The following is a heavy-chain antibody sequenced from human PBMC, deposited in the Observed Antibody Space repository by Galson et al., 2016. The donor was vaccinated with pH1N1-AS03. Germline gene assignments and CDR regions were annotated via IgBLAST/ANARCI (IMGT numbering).Heavy chain of an antibody. V-gene: IGHV3-33*03. CDR2: IWNDGSLK. CDR1: GFTFRTFG. CDR3: VTGNQNYFDY. D-gene: IGHD2-8*02. Sequence: SLRLSCAASGFTFRTFGMHWVRQAPGKGLEWVAVIWNDGSLKKYGDSVKGRFIISRDNTNNTVSLEMRSLRAEDTAVYYCVTGNQNYFDYWGQGTLVTVSS. J-gene: IGHJ4*02.